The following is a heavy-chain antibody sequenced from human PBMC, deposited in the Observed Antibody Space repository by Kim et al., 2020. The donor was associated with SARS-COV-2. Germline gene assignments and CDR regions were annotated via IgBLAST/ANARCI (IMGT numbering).Heavy chain of an antibody. V-gene: IGHV1-18*01. CDR2: ISAYNGNT. D-gene: IGHD2-2*01. Sequence: ASVKVSCKASGYTFTSYGISWVRQAPGQGLEWMGWISAYNGNTNYAQKRQGRVTMTTDTSTSTAYMELRSLRSDDTAVYYCAREGAWSQLFSDAFDIWGQGTMVTVSS. J-gene: IGHJ3*02. CDR3: AREGAWSQLFSDAFDI. CDR1: GYTFTSYG.